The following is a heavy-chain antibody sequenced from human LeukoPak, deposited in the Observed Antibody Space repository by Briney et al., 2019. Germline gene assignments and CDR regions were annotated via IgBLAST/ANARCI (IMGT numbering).Heavy chain of an antibody. J-gene: IGHJ4*01. Sequence: GGSLRLSCAASGLTFSDYAMHWVRQAPGKGLEWVAVISKDGSDKYYPGSVRGRFTISRDNSKNTIYLQMDSLRVEDTAVYYCARDVGWFRFDYWGHGTLVTASS. CDR3: ARDVGWFRFDY. D-gene: IGHD2-15*01. CDR1: GLTFSDYA. CDR2: ISKDGSDK. V-gene: IGHV3-30-3*01.